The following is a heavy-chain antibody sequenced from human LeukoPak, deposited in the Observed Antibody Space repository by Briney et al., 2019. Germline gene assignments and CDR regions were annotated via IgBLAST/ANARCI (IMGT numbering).Heavy chain of an antibody. J-gene: IGHJ5*02. CDR3: ARSVSGVVPAALGLDH. V-gene: IGHV1-46*01. CDR1: GNTFTSYY. D-gene: IGHD2-2*01. CDR2: INPSGGST. Sequence: ASVKVSCKASGNTFTSYYMHWVRQAPGQGLEWMGIINPSGGSTSYAQKFQGRVTMTRDMSTSTDYMELSSLRSEDTAVYYCARSVSGVVPAALGLDHWGQGTLVTVSS.